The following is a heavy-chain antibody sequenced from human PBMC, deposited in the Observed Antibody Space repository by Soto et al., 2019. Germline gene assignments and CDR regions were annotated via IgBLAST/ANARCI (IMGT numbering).Heavy chain of an antibody. V-gene: IGHV4-34*01. Sequence: SETLSLTCAVYGGSFSGYYWSWIRQPPGKGREWIGEINHSGSTNYNPSLKSRVTISVDTSKNQFSLKLSSVTAADTAVYYCARVHYCYYGMDVWGQGTTVTVSS. CDR2: INHSGST. J-gene: IGHJ6*02. CDR3: ARVHYCYYGMDV. CDR1: GGSFSGYY.